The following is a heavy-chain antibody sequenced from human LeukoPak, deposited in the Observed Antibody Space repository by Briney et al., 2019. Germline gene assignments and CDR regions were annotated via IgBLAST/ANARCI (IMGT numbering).Heavy chain of an antibody. V-gene: IGHV3-30-3*02. J-gene: IGHJ4*02. D-gene: IGHD4-17*01. CDR3: AKKFTGTTVISGDYFDY. CDR2: MSSDGSKK. CDR1: GFTFSRYA. Sequence: GGSLRLSCAASGFTFSRYAMHWVRQAPGKGLEWVAVMSSDGSKKYYADSVKGRFTISRDNSKNTLYLQMNSLRAEDTAVYYCAKKFTGTTVISGDYFDYWGQGTLVTVSS.